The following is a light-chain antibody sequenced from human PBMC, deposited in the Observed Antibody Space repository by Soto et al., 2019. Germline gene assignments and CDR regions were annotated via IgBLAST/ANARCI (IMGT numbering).Light chain of an antibody. Sequence: QSVLTQPPSVSGSPGQSVTISCTGTSSDVGAYNRVSWYQQPPGTAPKLIIYEVNNRPSGVPDRFSGSNSGNTASLTISGLQAEDEADYYCISYTTSNTYVFGTGTKVTVL. J-gene: IGLJ1*01. V-gene: IGLV2-18*02. CDR3: ISYTTSNTYV. CDR1: SSDVGAYNR. CDR2: EVN.